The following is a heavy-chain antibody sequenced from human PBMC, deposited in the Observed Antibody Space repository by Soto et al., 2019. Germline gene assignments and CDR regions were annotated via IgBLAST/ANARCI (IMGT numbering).Heavy chain of an antibody. CDR2: IKQDGSEK. Sequence: PGGSLRLSCAASGFTFSSYWMSWVRQAPGKGLEWVANIKQDGSEKYYVDSVKGRFTISRDNAKNSLYLQMNNLRAEDTAVYYCARDQIIITMVRGVIGYYYYGMDVWGQGTTVTVSS. D-gene: IGHD3-10*01. CDR1: GFTFSSYW. J-gene: IGHJ6*02. CDR3: ARDQIIITMVRGVIGYYYYGMDV. V-gene: IGHV3-7*03.